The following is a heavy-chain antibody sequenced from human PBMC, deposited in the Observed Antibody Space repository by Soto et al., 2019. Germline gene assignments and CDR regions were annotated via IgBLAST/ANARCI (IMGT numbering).Heavy chain of an antibody. J-gene: IGHJ4*02. CDR2: VSHTGST. CDR3: AREGFDRSGYYHFDY. CDR1: GGSITSHD. D-gene: IGHD3-22*01. Sequence: SEPLSVTCTVSGGSITSHDGSCIRQYPGKGLEWIGYVSHTGSTNYNPSLKGRVTISIDRSKKQVSLKLSSVTTADTALYYCAREGFDRSGYYHFDYWGQGTQVTVSS. V-gene: IGHV4-59*11.